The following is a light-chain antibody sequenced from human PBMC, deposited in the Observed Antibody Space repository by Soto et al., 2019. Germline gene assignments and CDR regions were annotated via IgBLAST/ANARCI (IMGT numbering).Light chain of an antibody. V-gene: IGKV1-27*01. Sequence: DIQMTQSPSSLSASVGDRVTITCRASQGISTYLAWYQQKPGKVPKLLIYAASTLQSGVPSRFSGSGSGTDFTLTISSLQPEDVATYYCQRYNSAPQTFGQGTKVDMK. CDR1: QGISTY. CDR3: QRYNSAPQT. J-gene: IGKJ1*01. CDR2: AAS.